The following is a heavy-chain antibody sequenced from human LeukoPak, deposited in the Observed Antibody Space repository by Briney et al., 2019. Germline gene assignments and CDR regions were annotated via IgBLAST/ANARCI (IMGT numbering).Heavy chain of an antibody. CDR2: IYYSGST. CDR1: GGSISSYY. CDR3: ARQKASGGYSYGSGFDY. J-gene: IGHJ4*02. V-gene: IGHV4-59*08. Sequence: SETLSLTCTVSGGSISSYYWSWIRQPPGKGLEWIGYIYYSGSTNYNPSLKSRVTISVDTSKNQFSLKLSSVTAADTAVYYCARQKASGGYSYGSGFDYRGQGTLVTVSS. D-gene: IGHD5-18*01.